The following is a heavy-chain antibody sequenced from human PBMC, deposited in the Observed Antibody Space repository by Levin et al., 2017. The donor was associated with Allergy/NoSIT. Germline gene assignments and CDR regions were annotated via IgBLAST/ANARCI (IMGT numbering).Heavy chain of an antibody. J-gene: IGHJ4*02. CDR3: TRSRYGGNCYES. D-gene: IGHD1-26*01. CDR2: ISGDGSIT. CDR1: GFTFSSYW. V-gene: IGHV3-74*01. Sequence: GGSLRLSCAASGFTFSSYWMHWVRQAPGKGLVWVSRISGDGSITTYADSVKGRFTISRDNAKNTLSVQMNSLRDEDTAVYYCTRSRYGGNCYESWGQGTLVTVSS.